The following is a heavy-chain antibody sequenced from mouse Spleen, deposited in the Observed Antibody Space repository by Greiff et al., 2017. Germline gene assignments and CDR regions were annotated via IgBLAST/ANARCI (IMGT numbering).Heavy chain of an antibody. Sequence: VQLQQSGAELVRPGASVTLSCKASGYTFTDYEMHWVKQTPVHGLEWIGAIDPETGGTAYNQKFKGKATLTADKSSSTAYMELRSLTSEDSAVYYCTRSPRYFDVWGAGTTVTVSS. V-gene: IGHV1-15*01. CDR1: GYTFTDYE. J-gene: IGHJ1*01. CDR2: IDPETGGT. CDR3: TRSPRYFDV.